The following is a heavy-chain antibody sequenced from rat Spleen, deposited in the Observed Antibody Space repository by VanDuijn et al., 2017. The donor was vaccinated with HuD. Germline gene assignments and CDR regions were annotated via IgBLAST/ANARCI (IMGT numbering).Heavy chain of an antibody. J-gene: IGHJ2*01. D-gene: IGHD1-1*01. CDR1: GFTFSTAW. CDR2: IKAKTNNYAT. V-gene: IGHV6-6*01. CDR3: STVNY. Sequence: EVQVLESGGGLVQPGNSLKLSCATSGFTFSTAWMYWYRQFPEKRLEWVARIKAKTNNYATDSTDSVKGRFTISRDDSKSSIYLQMNNLKEEDTAIYYCSTVNYWGQGVMVTVSS.